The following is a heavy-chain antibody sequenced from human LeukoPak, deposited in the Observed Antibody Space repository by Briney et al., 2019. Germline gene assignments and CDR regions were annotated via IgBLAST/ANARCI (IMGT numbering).Heavy chain of an antibody. CDR2: INPSGGSA. V-gene: IGHV1-46*02. Sequence: ASVKVSCKASGYTFNSYYMHWVRQAPGQGLEWMGIINPSGGSASYAQKFQGRVTMTRDTPTSTVYMELSSLRSEDTAVYYCARQQVGFQDAFDIWGQGTMVTVSS. CDR1: GYTFNSYY. CDR3: ARQQVGFQDAFDI. D-gene: IGHD1-26*01. J-gene: IGHJ3*02.